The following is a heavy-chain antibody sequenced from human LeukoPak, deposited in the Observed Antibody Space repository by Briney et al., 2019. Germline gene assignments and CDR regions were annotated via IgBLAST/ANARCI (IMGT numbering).Heavy chain of an antibody. V-gene: IGHV3-13*01. CDR2: IGTAGDT. D-gene: IGHD6-13*01. Sequence: PGGSLRLSCAASGFTFSSYDMPWVRQATGKGLEWVSAIGTAGDTYYPGSVKGRFTISRENAKNSLYLQMNSLRAGDTAVYYCARAAAGTVFGYWGQGTLVTVSS. CDR3: ARAAAGTVFGY. CDR1: GFTFSSYD. J-gene: IGHJ4*02.